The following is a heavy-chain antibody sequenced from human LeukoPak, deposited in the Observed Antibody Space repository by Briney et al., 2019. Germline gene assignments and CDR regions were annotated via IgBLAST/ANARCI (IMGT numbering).Heavy chain of an antibody. CDR3: AKFASAAPGIH. D-gene: IGHD6-13*01. J-gene: IGHJ4*02. V-gene: IGHV3-23*01. Sequence: GGSLRLSCAASGFTFNSYHMNWVRQAPGKGLEWVSSISGSGGSAYYADSVKGRFTISRDSSENTLYLQMNSLRAEDTAIYYCAKFASAAPGIHWGPGTLVTVSS. CDR1: GFTFNSYH. CDR2: ISGSGGSA.